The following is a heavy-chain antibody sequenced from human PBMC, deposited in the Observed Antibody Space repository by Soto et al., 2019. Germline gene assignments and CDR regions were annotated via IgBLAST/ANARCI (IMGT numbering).Heavy chain of an antibody. D-gene: IGHD4-17*01. CDR1: GGTFSSYA. J-gene: IGHJ4*02. V-gene: IGHV1-69*12. CDR2: IIPIFGTA. CDR3: ASNYGGNSVDY. Sequence: QVQLVQSGAEVKKPGSSVKVSCKASGGTFSSYAISWVRQAPGQGLEWMGGIIPIFGTANYAQKFQGRVTITADESTRTADMELSSLRSEDTAGYYCASNYGGNSVDYWGQGTLVTVSS.